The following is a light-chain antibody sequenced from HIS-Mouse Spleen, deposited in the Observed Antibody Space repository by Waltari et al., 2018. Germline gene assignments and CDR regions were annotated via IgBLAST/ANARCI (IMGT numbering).Light chain of an antibody. CDR2: AAS. CDR1: QGISSY. J-gene: IGKJ1*01. CDR3: QQLNSYPPT. Sequence: DIQLTQSPSFLSASVGERVTITCRASQGISSYLAWYQQKPGKAPKLLIYAASTLQSGVPSRFSGSGSGTEFTLTISSLQPEDFATYYCQQLNSYPPTFGQGTKVEIK. V-gene: IGKV1-9*01.